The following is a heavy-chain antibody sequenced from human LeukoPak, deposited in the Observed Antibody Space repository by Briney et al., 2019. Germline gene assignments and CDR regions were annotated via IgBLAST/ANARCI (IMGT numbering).Heavy chain of an antibody. CDR3: AKAGFDCSGSSCYPNWFDP. Sequence: GSLRLSCEASGFTFTTYSMTWVRQPPGKGLEWIGYIHYSGSTNYNPSLKSRVTMSVDTSKNQFSLKLTSVTAADTAVYYCAKAGFDCSGSSCYPNWFDPWGQGTLVTVSS. CDR2: IHYSGST. J-gene: IGHJ5*02. D-gene: IGHD2-15*01. CDR1: GFTFTTYS. V-gene: IGHV4-59*01.